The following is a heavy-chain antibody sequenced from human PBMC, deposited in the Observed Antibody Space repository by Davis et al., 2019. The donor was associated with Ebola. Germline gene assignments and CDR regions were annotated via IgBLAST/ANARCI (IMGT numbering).Heavy chain of an antibody. CDR1: GDSVSGNIPA. CDR3: ARGWLRGAFDI. Sequence: PSETLSLTCAISGDSVSGNIPAWNWIRQSPSRGLEWLGRTYYNSKWYNDYAVSVKSRITINPDTSKNLLSLHLNSVTPEDTAVYYCARGWLRGAFDIWGQGTLVTVSS. V-gene: IGHV6-1*01. CDR2: TYYNSKWYN. J-gene: IGHJ4*02. D-gene: IGHD5-24*01.